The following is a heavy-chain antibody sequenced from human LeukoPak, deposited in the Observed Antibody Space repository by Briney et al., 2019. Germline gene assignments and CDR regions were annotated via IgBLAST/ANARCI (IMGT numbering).Heavy chain of an antibody. J-gene: IGHJ4*02. D-gene: IGHD6-13*01. CDR2: IYSGGST. Sequence: GGSLRLSCAASGFTFSNYAMNWVRQAPGKGLEWVSVIYSGGSTYYADSVKGRFTISRDNSKNTLYLQMNSLRAEDTAVYYCARGPGYSSNWYFDYWGQGTLVTVSS. CDR3: ARGPGYSSNWYFDY. V-gene: IGHV3-53*01. CDR1: GFTFSNYA.